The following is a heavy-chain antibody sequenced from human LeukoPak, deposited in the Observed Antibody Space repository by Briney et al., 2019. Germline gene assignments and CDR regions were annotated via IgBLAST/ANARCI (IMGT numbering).Heavy chain of an antibody. CDR1: GGSFSGYY. J-gene: IGHJ3*02. D-gene: IGHD3-3*01. Sequence: SETLSLTCAVYGGSFSGYYWSWIRQPPGKGLEWIGYIYYSGSTYYNPSLKSRVTISVDTSKNQFSLKLSSVTAADTAVYYCARYDFWSGPNDAFDIWGQGTMVTVSS. CDR3: ARYDFWSGPNDAFDI. V-gene: IGHV4-30-4*08. CDR2: IYYSGST.